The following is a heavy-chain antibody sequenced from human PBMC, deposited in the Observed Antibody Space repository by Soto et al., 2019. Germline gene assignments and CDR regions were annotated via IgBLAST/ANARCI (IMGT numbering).Heavy chain of an antibody. CDR2: FVGSTGST. J-gene: IGHJ4*02. D-gene: IGHD1-1*01. Sequence: GGSLRLSCAASGFTFSSYTMNWVRQAPGKGLEWVSTFVGSTGSTFYADPVKGRFTISRDDSKNTLYLQMNSLRAEDTAVFYCAKRHTTVATPANYFDYWGQGTLVTVSS. V-gene: IGHV3-23*01. CDR3: AKRHTTVATPANYFDY. CDR1: GFTFSSYT.